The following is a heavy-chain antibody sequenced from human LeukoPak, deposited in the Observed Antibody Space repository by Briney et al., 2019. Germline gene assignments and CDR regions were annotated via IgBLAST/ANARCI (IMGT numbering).Heavy chain of an antibody. D-gene: IGHD3-16*01. J-gene: IGHJ6*02. CDR1: GGSISSYY. V-gene: IGHV4-59*01. Sequence: SETLSLTCTVSGGSISSYYWSWIRQPPGKGLEWIGYIYYSGSTNYNPSLKSRVTISVDTSKNQFSLKLSSVTAADTAVYYCARDLWWSGTDYYYYGMDVWGQGTTVTVSS. CDR2: IYYSGST. CDR3: ARDLWWSGTDYYYYGMDV.